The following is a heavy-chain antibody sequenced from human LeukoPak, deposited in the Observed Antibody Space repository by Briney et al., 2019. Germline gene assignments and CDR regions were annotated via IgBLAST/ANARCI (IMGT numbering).Heavy chain of an antibody. CDR2: IYTSGST. CDR1: GGSISSGSYY. CDR3: ARDRAGEYQLLSWAFDI. D-gene: IGHD2-2*01. Sequence: MASETLSLTCTVSGGSISSGSYYWSWIRQPAGKGLEWIGRIYTSGSTNYNPSLKSRVTMSVDTSKNQFSLKLSSVTAADTAVYYCARDRAGEYQLLSWAFDIWGQGTMVTVSS. V-gene: IGHV4-61*02. J-gene: IGHJ3*02.